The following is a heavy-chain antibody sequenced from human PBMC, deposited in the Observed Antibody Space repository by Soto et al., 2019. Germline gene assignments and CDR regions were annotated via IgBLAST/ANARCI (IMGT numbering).Heavy chain of an antibody. D-gene: IGHD3-9*01. CDR3: AGERLYYDILTGYYAHFDY. J-gene: IGHJ4*02. V-gene: IGHV1-69*02. CDR1: GGTFSSYT. CDR2: IIPILGIA. Sequence: SVKVSCKASGGTFSSYTISWVRQAPGQGLEWMGRIIPILGIANYAQKFQGRVTITADKSTSTAYMELSSLRSEDTAVYYCAGERLYYDILTGYYAHFDYWGQGTLVTVSS.